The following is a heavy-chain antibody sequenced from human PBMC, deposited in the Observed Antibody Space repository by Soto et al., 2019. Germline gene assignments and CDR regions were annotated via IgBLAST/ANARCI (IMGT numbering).Heavy chain of an antibody. Sequence: QVQLVESGGGVVQPGRSLRLSCAASGFTFSSSGMHWVRQAPGKGLEWVAVIWYDGSNKYYADSVKGRFTISRDNSKNTLYLQMNSLRDEDTAVYYCARGYSSSPRSFFDYWGQGTLVTVSS. D-gene: IGHD6-6*01. CDR1: GFTFSSSG. J-gene: IGHJ4*02. CDR2: IWYDGSNK. CDR3: ARGYSSSPRSFFDY. V-gene: IGHV3-33*01.